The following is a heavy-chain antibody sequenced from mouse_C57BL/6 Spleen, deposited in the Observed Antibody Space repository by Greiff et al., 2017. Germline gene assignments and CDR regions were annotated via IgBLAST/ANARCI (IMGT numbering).Heavy chain of an antibody. D-gene: IGHD1-1*01. CDR1: GYSFTGYF. CDR3: ARRNYGSSYEAWFAY. CDR2: INPYNGDT. J-gene: IGHJ3*01. V-gene: IGHV1-20*01. Sequence: VQLQQSGPELVKPGDSVKISCKASGYSFTGYFMNWVMQSHGKSLEWIGRINPYNGDTFYNQKFKGKATLTVEKSSSTAHMELRSLTSEDSAVYYCARRNYGSSYEAWFAYWGQGTLVTVSA.